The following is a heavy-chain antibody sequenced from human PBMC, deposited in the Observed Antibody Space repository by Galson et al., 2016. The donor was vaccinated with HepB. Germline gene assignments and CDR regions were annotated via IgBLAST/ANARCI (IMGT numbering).Heavy chain of an antibody. CDR3: AKGLREYYNSRSGFSFDAFDI. Sequence: PALVKPTQTLTLTCTFSGFSFNSGGEGVGWIRQPPGKALKWLGIIYWDDDKRYTPSLKSRLTITKDTSKNQVVLTLTNVDPVDTGTYYCAKGLREYYNSRSGFSFDAFDIWGRGTMVSVSS. CDR1: GFSFNSGGEG. V-gene: IGHV2-5*02. J-gene: IGHJ3*02. D-gene: IGHD3-3*01. CDR2: IYWDDDK.